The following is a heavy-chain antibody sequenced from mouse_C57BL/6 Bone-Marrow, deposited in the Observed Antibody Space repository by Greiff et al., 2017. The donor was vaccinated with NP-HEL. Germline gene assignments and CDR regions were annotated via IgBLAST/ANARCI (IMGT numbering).Heavy chain of an antibody. J-gene: IGHJ4*01. Sequence: VQRVESGPELVKPGASVKISCKASGYTFTDYYINWVKQRPGQGLEWIGWIFPGSGSTYYNEKFKGKATLTVDKSSSTAYMLLSSLTSEDSAVYFCARDPFWDVDAMDYWGQGTSVTVSS. D-gene: IGHD4-1*01. V-gene: IGHV1-75*01. CDR3: ARDPFWDVDAMDY. CDR1: GYTFTDYY. CDR2: IFPGSGST.